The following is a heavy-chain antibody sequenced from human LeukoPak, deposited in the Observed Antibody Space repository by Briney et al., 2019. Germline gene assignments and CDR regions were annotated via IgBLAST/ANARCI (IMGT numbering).Heavy chain of an antibody. V-gene: IGHV3-21*01. Sequence: GGSLRLSCAASGFTFSSYSMNWVRQAPGKGLEWVSSISSSSSSYIYYADSVKGRFTISRDNAKNSLYLQMNSLRAEDTAVYYCARDQGTLFRELLSEDYWGQGTLVTVSS. CDR1: GFTFSSYS. D-gene: IGHD3-10*01. J-gene: IGHJ4*02. CDR2: ISSSSSSYI. CDR3: ARDQGTLFRELLSEDY.